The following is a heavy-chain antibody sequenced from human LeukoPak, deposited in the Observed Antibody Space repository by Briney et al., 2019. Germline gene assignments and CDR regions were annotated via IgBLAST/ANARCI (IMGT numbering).Heavy chain of an antibody. CDR1: GFTFSNFA. D-gene: IGHD6-13*01. CDR2: ITGYGAT. CDR3: AKGAAAGKVDWFDP. J-gene: IGHJ5*02. Sequence: GGSLRLSCAASGFTFSNFAMMWVRQAPGRGLQWVATITGYGATLYADSVRGRFTIFRDNPMNTLFLQMNSLGTEDTAVYYCAKGAAAGKVDWFDPWGQGTLVTVSS. V-gene: IGHV3-23*01.